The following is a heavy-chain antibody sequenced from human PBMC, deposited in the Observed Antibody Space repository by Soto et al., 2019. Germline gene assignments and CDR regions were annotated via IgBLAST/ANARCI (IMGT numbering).Heavy chain of an antibody. CDR1: GYDFTNYW. CDR3: ARRVAATGNYFDY. Sequence: EVQLVQSGAEVKKPGESLKISCKGSGYDFTNYWIGWVRQMPGKGLEWMGIISPADSDTRYSPSFQGQVTISADKSISTAYLQWSSLKASDTAMYYCARRVAATGNYFDYWGQGTLVTVSS. J-gene: IGHJ4*02. D-gene: IGHD6-13*01. CDR2: ISPADSDT. V-gene: IGHV5-51*01.